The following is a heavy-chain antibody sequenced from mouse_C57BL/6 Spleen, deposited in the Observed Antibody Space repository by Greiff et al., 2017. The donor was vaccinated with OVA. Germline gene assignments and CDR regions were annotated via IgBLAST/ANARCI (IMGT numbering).Heavy chain of an antibody. CDR3: ARTSGLRLGWYFDV. D-gene: IGHD2-4*01. J-gene: IGHJ1*03. V-gene: IGHV1-85*01. CDR2: IYPRDGST. CDR1: GYTFTSYD. Sequence: LVESGPELVKPGASVKLSCKASGYTFTSYDINWVKQRPGQGLEWIGWIYPRDGSTKYNEKFKGKATLTVDTSSSTAYMELHSLTSEDSAVYFCARTSGLRLGWYFDVWGTGTTVTVSS.